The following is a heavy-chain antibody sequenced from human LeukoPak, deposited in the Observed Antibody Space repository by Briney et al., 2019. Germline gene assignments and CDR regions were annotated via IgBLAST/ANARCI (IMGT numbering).Heavy chain of an antibody. D-gene: IGHD6-13*01. CDR3: AGGLIAAAGTRVDY. CDR2: MYYSGST. Sequence: SETLSLTCTVSGGSISNYYWSWIRQPPGKGLEWNGYMYYSGSTNYNPSLKSRVTISADTSKNQFSLKLSSVTAADTAVYYCAGGLIAAAGTRVDYWGQGTLVTVSS. CDR1: GGSISNYY. J-gene: IGHJ4*02. V-gene: IGHV4-59*01.